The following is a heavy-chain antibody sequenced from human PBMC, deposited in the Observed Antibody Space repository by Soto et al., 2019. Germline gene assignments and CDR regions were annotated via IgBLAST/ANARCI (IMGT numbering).Heavy chain of an antibody. J-gene: IGHJ4*02. Sequence: QVQLVQSGAEVKKPGSSVKVSCKASGGTFSSYAISWVRQAPGQGLEWMGGIIPIFGTANYAQKFQGRVTITADESTSPAYMELSSLRSEDTAVYYCARGPDALRFLEWLPIDYWGQGTLVTVSS. CDR2: IIPIFGTA. V-gene: IGHV1-69*01. CDR1: GGTFSSYA. D-gene: IGHD3-3*01. CDR3: ARGPDALRFLEWLPIDY.